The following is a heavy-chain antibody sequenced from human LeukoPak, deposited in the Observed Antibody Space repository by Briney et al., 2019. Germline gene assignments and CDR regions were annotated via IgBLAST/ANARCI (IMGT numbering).Heavy chain of an antibody. D-gene: IGHD4-11*01. CDR2: IIPILGIA. CDR1: GGTFSSYA. Sequence: SVKVSCKASGGTFSSYAISWVRQAPGQGLEWMGRIIPILGIANYAQKFQGRVTITADKSTSTAYMELSSLRSEDTAVYYCARDLPPSNYYHYYGMDVWGQGTTVTVSS. V-gene: IGHV1-69*04. J-gene: IGHJ6*02. CDR3: ARDLPPSNYYHYYGMDV.